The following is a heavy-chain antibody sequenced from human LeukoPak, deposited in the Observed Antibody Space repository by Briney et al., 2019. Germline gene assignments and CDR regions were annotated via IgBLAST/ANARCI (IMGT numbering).Heavy chain of an antibody. CDR3: ARDPMVRGVIMAFDY. D-gene: IGHD3-10*01. CDR1: GYTFTTYG. CDR2: ISAYNGNT. J-gene: IGHJ4*02. Sequence: ASVKVSCKASGYTFTTYGISWVRQAPGQGLEWMGWISAYNGNTNYAQNLQGRVTMTTDTSTNTAYMELRSPRSDDTAVYYCARDPMVRGVIMAFDYWGQGTLVTVSS. V-gene: IGHV1-18*01.